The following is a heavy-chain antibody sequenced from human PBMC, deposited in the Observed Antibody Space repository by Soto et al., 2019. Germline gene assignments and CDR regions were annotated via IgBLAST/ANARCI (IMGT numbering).Heavy chain of an antibody. CDR1: GFTFSSYA. D-gene: IGHD5-18*01. CDR2: ISGRGGST. V-gene: IGHV3-23*01. CDR3: AKATTAMVTSYYYGMDV. Sequence: GGSLRLSCAASGFTFSSYAMSWIRQAPGKGLEWVSAISGRGGSTYYADSVKGRFTISRDNSKNTLYLQMNSLRAEDTAVYYCAKATTAMVTSYYYGMDVWGQGTTVTVSS. J-gene: IGHJ6*02.